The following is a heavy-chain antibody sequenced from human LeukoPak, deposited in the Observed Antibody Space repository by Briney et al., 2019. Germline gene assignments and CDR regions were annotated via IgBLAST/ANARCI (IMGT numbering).Heavy chain of an antibody. J-gene: IGHJ4*02. Sequence: GGSLRLSCAASGFSFSSYEMNWVRQAPGKGLDWVSYISSSGRTTYYADSVKGRFTISRDNAKNSLYLQMNSLRAEDTAVYYCATDKMGGSGSSDYWGQGTLVTVSS. CDR3: ATDKMGGSGSSDY. V-gene: IGHV3-48*03. CDR1: GFSFSSYE. CDR2: ISSSGRTT. D-gene: IGHD3-10*01.